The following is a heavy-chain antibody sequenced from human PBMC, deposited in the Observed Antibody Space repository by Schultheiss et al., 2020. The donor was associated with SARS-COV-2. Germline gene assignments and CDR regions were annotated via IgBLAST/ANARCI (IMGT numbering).Heavy chain of an antibody. CDR1: GFTFSSYG. CDR3: ARDGGLSRAFDI. CDR2: ISYDGSNK. J-gene: IGHJ3*02. V-gene: IGHV3-30*03. D-gene: IGHD3-16*01. Sequence: GGSLRLSCAASGFTFSSYGMHWVRQAPGKGLEWVAVISYDGSNKYYADSVKGRFTISRDNSKNTLYLQMNSLRAEDTAVYYCARDGGLSRAFDIWGQGTMVTVSS.